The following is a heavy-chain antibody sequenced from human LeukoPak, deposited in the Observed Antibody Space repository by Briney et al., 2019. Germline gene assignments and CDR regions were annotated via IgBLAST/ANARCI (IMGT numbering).Heavy chain of an antibody. CDR3: ARGGYYDILTGYSGNWFDP. D-gene: IGHD3-9*01. J-gene: IGHJ5*02. CDR2: INHSGST. CDR1: GGSFSGYY. Sequence: SETLSLTCAVYGGSFSGYYWSWIRQPPGKGLEWIGEINHSGSTNYNPSLKSRVTISVDTSKNQFSLKLSSVTAADTAVYYCARGGYYDILTGYSGNWFDPWGQGTLVTVSS. V-gene: IGHV4-34*01.